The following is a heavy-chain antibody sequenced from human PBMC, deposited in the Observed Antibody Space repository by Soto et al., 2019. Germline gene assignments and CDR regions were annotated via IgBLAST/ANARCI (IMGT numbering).Heavy chain of an antibody. V-gene: IGHV3-30*03. J-gene: IGHJ4*02. D-gene: IGHD6-25*01. CDR1: GFTFNTYG. CDR3: AGPGIAAAVY. Sequence: GGSLRLSCAASGFTFNTYGMHWVRQAPGKGLEWVAVISYDGSDKYYADSVKGRFIISRDNSRNTLYLQMNSLRAEDTAVYYCAGPGIAAAVYWGQGTLVTVSS. CDR2: ISYDGSDK.